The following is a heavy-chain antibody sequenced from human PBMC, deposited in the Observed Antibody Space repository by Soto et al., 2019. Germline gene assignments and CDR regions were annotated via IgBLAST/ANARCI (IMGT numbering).Heavy chain of an antibody. CDR1: GFTFTNYG. J-gene: IGHJ4*02. V-gene: IGHV3-21*01. CDR3: AREDSIIIPAGGDF. CDR2: VSKSDYT. Sequence: GGPLRLSSAVPGFTFTNYGINCFRQAPGKGLEWVSSVSKSDYTYYSESVKGRFTISRDNARNSVSLQMNSLRAEDTAVYYCAREDSIIIPAGGDFRGQGTLVPVSS. D-gene: IGHD1-20*01.